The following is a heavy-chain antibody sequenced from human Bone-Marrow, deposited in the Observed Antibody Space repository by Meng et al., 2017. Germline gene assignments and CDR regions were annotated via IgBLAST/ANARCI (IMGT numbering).Heavy chain of an antibody. CDR1: GYTFTSYS. J-gene: IGHJ4*03. CDR3: ARLGSGYDIEF. D-gene: IGHD3-3*01. CDR2: MNPNRGNT. Sequence: ASVKVSCKASGYTFTSYSMHWVRQAPGQRLEWMGWMNPNRGNTAYAQKFQGRVTMTRRKSTSTGYMELSRLRSDDTAVYYCARLGSGYDIEFWGQGTMVTVSS. V-gene: IGHV1-8*02.